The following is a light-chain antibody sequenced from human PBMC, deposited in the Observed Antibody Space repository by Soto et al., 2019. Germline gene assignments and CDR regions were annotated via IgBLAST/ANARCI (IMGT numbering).Light chain of an antibody. CDR2: YDN. Sequence: QSVLTQPPSVSEAPRQRVTISCSGSSSNIGNNAVNWYQQLPGQAPKIVIYYDNLLTSGVSDRFSGSKSGILASLAISDLQSDDEADYYCAAWDDSLNAYVFGPGTQLTVL. CDR1: SSNIGNNA. CDR3: AAWDDSLNAYV. J-gene: IGLJ7*01. V-gene: IGLV1-36*01.